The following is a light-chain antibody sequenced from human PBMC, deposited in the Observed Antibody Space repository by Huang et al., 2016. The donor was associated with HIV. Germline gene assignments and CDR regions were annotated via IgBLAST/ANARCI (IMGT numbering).Light chain of an antibody. J-gene: IGKJ2*01. CDR3: MEGLQTPPNT. CDR2: LGS. CDR1: QSLLHTNGYNY. Sequence: DIVMTQSPLSLPVTPGESASISCRSSQSLLHTNGYNYLDWYLQKPGQSPQLLIYLGSHRATGVPDRFSGSGSGTDFTLKNSRVEADDVGVYYCMEGLQTPPNTFGQGTKLEI. V-gene: IGKV2-28*01.